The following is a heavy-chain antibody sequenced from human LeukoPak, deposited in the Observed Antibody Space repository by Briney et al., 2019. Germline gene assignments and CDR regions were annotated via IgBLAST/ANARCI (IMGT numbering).Heavy chain of an antibody. J-gene: IGHJ4*02. D-gene: IGHD3-16*01. Sequence: KFEGRVSMTTDTSTNTVYMDLRSLRSDDTAVYYCARGGGNFDYWGQGTLVTVSS. V-gene: IGHV1-18*01. CDR3: ARGGGNFDY.